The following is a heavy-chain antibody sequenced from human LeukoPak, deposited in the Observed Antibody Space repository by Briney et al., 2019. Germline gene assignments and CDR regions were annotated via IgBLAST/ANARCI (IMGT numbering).Heavy chain of an antibody. D-gene: IGHD1-14*01. V-gene: IGHV3-21*01. Sequence: SGGSLRLSCAASGFTFRSCGFNWVRQAPGKGLEWVSSIGPTGTDRYYADSVRGRFTISRDNAKNSMYLQMGSLRDEDTAVYYCATETIGRHYDYWGQGTLLTVSS. CDR3: ATETIGRHYDY. CDR1: GFTFRSCG. J-gene: IGHJ4*02. CDR2: IGPTGTDR.